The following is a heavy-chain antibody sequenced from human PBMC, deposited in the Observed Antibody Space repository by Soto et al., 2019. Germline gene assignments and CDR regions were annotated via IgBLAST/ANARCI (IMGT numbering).Heavy chain of an antibody. D-gene: IGHD2-21*02. CDR1: GFTVSSNY. J-gene: IGHJ3*02. Sequence: PXGSLRLSIAASGFTVSSNYMSWVRQAPGKGLEWVSVIYSGGSTYYADSVKGRFTISRDNSKNTLYLQMNSQRAEDTAVYYCARGTVTAIGRYDAFDIWGQGTMVTVSS. CDR2: IYSGGST. CDR3: ARGTVTAIGRYDAFDI. V-gene: IGHV3-53*01.